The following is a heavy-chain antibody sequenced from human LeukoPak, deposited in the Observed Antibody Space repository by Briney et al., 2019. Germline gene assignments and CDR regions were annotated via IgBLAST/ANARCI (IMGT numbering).Heavy chain of an antibody. CDR3: AKGGNFDWSHNWFDP. Sequence: GGSLRLSCAASGFTFDDYAMHWVRQAPGKGLEWVSGISWNSGSIGYADSVKGRFTISRDNAKNSLYLQMNSLRAEDTALYYCAKGGNFDWSHNWFDPWGQGTLVTVSS. CDR1: GFTFDDYA. CDR2: ISWNSGSI. D-gene: IGHD3-9*01. V-gene: IGHV3-9*01. J-gene: IGHJ5*02.